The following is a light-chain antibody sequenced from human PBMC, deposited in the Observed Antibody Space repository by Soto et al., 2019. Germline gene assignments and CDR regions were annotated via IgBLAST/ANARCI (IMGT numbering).Light chain of an antibody. V-gene: IGLV2-8*01. J-gene: IGLJ1*01. CDR2: EVS. CDR1: SSDVGGYNY. CDR3: SSYAGSNIV. Sequence: QSALTQPPSASGSPGQSGTISCTGTSSDVGGYNYVSWYQQHPGKAPKLMIYEVSKRPSGVPDRFSGSKSGNTASLTVSGLQAEDEADYYCSSYAGSNIVFGTRTKVTVL.